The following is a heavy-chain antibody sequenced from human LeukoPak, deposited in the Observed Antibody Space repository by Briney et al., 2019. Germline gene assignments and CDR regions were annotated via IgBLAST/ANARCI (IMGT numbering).Heavy chain of an antibody. CDR2: INPNSGGT. D-gene: IGHD3-10*01. Sequence: ASVKVSCKASGYTFTGYYMHWVRQAPGQGLEWMGWINPNSGGTNYAQKFQGRVTMTRETSISTAYMELSRLRSDDTAVYYCARRSITMVRGVSSWFDPWGQGTLVTVSS. J-gene: IGHJ5*02. V-gene: IGHV1-2*02. CDR3: ARRSITMVRGVSSWFDP. CDR1: GYTFTGYY.